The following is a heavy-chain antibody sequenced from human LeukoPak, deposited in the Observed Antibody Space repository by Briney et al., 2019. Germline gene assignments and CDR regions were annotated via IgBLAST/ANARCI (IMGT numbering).Heavy chain of an antibody. V-gene: IGHV4-59*01. CDR1: GGSISSYY. Sequence: PSETLSLTCTVSGGSISSYYWSWIRKPPGKGLEWIGYIYYSGSTDYNPSLKSRVTLSVDTSKNQFSLKLSSVTAAATAVYYCARGYCSSTSCHFDYWGQGTLVTVSS. CDR3: ARGYCSSTSCHFDY. J-gene: IGHJ4*02. D-gene: IGHD2-2*01. CDR2: IYYSGST.